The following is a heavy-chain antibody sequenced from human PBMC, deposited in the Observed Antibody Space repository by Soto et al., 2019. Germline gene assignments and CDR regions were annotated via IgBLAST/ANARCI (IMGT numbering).Heavy chain of an antibody. J-gene: IGHJ4*02. D-gene: IGHD1-26*01. Sequence: GGSLRLSCAASGFTFSDHYMDWVRQAPGKGLEWVGRTKNKANGYTTEYAASVKGRFTISREDSRNSMYLQMNSLKTEDTAVYYCARVGSSRWEHLYWGQGTLVTVSS. V-gene: IGHV3-72*01. CDR3: ARVGSSRWEHLY. CDR2: TKNKANGYTT. CDR1: GFTFSDHY.